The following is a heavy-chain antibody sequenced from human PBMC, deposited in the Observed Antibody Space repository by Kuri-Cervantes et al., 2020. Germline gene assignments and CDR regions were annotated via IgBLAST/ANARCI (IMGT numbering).Heavy chain of an antibody. J-gene: IGHJ6*02. CDR2: IWYDGSNK. CDR3: AKGFGGSRYAMDV. CDR1: GFTFSSYG. V-gene: IGHV3-33*06. D-gene: IGHD1-26*01. Sequence: GESLKISCAASGFTFSSYGMHWARQAPGKGLEWVAVIWYDGSNKYYADSVKGRFTISRDNSQNTLSLQMNSLTAEDSAVYYCAKGFGGSRYAMDVWGQGTTVTVSS.